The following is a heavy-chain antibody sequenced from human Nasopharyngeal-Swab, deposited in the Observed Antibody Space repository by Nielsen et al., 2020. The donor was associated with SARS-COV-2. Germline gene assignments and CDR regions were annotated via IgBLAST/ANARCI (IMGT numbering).Heavy chain of an antibody. V-gene: IGHV4-34*01. CDR2: INHSGST. Sequence: SETLSLTCAVYGGSFSGYYWSWIRQPPGKGLEWIGEINHSGSTNYNPSLKSRVTISVDTSKNQFSLKLSSVTAADTAVYYCARASPTYYYYYMDVWRKGTTVTVSS. J-gene: IGHJ6*03. CDR3: ARASPTYYYYYMDV. CDR1: GGSFSGYY.